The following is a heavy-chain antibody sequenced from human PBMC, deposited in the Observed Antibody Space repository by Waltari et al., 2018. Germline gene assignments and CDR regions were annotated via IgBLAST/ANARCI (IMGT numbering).Heavy chain of an antibody. CDR3: AREGVGSSYYMDV. Sequence: QVQLQESGPGLVKPSQTLSLTCPVSGCSISSGGYYWSWIRQHPGKGLAWIGYIYYSGSTYYNPSLKSRVTIAVDTSKNQFSLKLSSVTAADTGVYYCAREGVGSSYYMDVWGKGTTVTVSS. J-gene: IGHJ6*03. D-gene: IGHD1-26*01. CDR2: IYYSGST. CDR1: GCSISSGGYY. V-gene: IGHV4-31*03.